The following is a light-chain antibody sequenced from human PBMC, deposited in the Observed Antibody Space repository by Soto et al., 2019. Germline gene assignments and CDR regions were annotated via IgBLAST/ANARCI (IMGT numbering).Light chain of an antibody. CDR2: DNN. J-gene: IGLJ2*01. V-gene: IGLV1-51*01. CDR3: GTWDSSLSARVV. CDR1: SSNIGNNY. Sequence: QSVLTQPPSVSAAPGQKVTISCSGSSSNIGNNYVSWYQQPPGTAPKLLIYDNNKRPSGIPDRFSGSKSGTSATLGITGLQTGDEADYYCGTWDSSLSARVVFGGGTKLTVL.